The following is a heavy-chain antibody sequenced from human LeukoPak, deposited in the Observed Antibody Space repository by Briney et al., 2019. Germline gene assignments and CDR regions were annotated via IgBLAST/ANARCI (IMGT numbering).Heavy chain of an antibody. CDR2: ISYDGSNK. D-gene: IGHD6-13*01. V-gene: IGHV3-30*04. Sequence: GGSLRLSCAASGFTFSSYVMHWVRQAPGKGLEWVAVISYDGSNKYYADSVKGRFTISRDNSKNTLYLQMNSLRAEDTAVYYCARGVSSSSWSRPDYWGQGTQVTVSS. CDR1: GFTFSSYV. J-gene: IGHJ4*02. CDR3: ARGVSSSSWSRPDY.